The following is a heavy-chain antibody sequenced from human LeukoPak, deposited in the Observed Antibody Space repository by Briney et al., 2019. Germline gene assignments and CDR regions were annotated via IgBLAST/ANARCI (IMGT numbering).Heavy chain of an antibody. D-gene: IGHD3/OR15-3a*01. CDR3: ARQGLYDSSDFWTFQH. Sequence: AGGSLRLSCAASGFSFSSYGMHWVRQAPGKGLEWVAVISYDEITKYYADSVKGRFAMSRDNSENTLYLQMNSLRPEDTAVYYCARQGLYDSSDFWTFQHWGQGTLVTVSS. J-gene: IGHJ1*01. CDR2: ISYDEITK. V-gene: IGHV3-30*03. CDR1: GFSFSSYG.